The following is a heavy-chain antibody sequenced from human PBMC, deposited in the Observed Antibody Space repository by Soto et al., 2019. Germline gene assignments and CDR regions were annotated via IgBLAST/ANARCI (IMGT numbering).Heavy chain of an antibody. CDR1: GFTFSSSF. D-gene: IGHD6-19*01. CDR3: ARYFRGSGRYFFDY. J-gene: IGHJ4*02. CDR2: INQDGGGT. Sequence: GGSLRLSCVASGFTFSSSFMGWVRQAPGKGLEWVANINQDGGGTYYVDSVQGRFTISRDNAKDSLYLQMNGLRGEDTAVYYCARYFRGSGRYFFDYWGQGTLVTVSS. V-gene: IGHV3-7*03.